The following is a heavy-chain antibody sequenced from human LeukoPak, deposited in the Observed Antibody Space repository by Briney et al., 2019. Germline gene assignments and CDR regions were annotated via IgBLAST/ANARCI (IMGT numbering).Heavy chain of an antibody. CDR3: ARDSEGYSSSWYDY. CDR1: GGSISSYY. CDR2: IYYSGST. Sequence: SETLSLTCTVSGGSISSYYWSWIRQPPGKGLEWIGYIYYSGSTNYNPSLKSRVTISVDTSKNQFSLKLSSVTAADTAAYYCARDSEGYSSSWYDYWGQGTLVTVSS. J-gene: IGHJ4*02. D-gene: IGHD6-13*01. V-gene: IGHV4-59*01.